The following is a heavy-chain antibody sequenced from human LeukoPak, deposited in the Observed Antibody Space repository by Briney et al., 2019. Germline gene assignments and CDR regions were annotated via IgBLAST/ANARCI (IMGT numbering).Heavy chain of an antibody. CDR3: AREDVFTSWAKVDY. CDR2: IYHSGST. CDR1: GYSISSGYY. V-gene: IGHV4-38-2*02. D-gene: IGHD6-13*01. J-gene: IGHJ4*02. Sequence: TASETLSLTCTVSGYSISSGYYWGWIRQPPGKGLEWIGSIYHSGSTYYNPSLKSRVTISVDTSKNQFSLKLSSVTAADTAVYYCAREDVFTSWAKVDYWGQGTLVTVSS.